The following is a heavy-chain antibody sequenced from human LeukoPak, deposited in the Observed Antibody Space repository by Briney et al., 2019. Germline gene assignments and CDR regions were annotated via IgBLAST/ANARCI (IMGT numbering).Heavy chain of an antibody. CDR3: ARGNPRTVTTGSLKNYYYYYMDV. Sequence: ASVKVSCKVSGYTLTELSMHWVRQAPGKGLEWMGGFDPEDGETIYAQKFQGRVTMTEDTSTDTAYMELSSLRSEDTAVYYCARGNPRTVTTGSLKNYYYYYMDVWGKGTTVTVSS. J-gene: IGHJ6*03. CDR1: GYTLTELS. CDR2: FDPEDGET. V-gene: IGHV1-24*01. D-gene: IGHD4-17*01.